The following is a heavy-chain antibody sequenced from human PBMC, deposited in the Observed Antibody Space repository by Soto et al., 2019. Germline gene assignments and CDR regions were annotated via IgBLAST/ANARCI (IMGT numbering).Heavy chain of an antibody. J-gene: IGHJ4*02. Sequence: VGSLRLSCAASRFTFSSYGMNWVRQAPGKGLEWVALISNDGTNRYYADSVKGRFTISRDNSKNTLYLQMNSLRAEDTAIYFWAKPWGSFIEAFDDGGRGTVVT. D-gene: IGHD3-16*01. CDR2: ISNDGTNR. CDR1: RFTFSSYG. CDR3: AKPWGSFIEAFDD. V-gene: IGHV3-30*18.